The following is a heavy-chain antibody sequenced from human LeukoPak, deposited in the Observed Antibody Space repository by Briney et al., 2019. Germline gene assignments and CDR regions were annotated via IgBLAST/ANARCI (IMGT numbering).Heavy chain of an antibody. CDR2: ISSGSSLI. Sequence: GGSLRLSCEVSGFTFRSYSMNWVRQAPGKGLEWISYISSGSSLIYYADSVKGRFTISRDNAKNSLYLQMNSLRAEDTAFYHCVRDRSYGAFDYWGQGTLVTVSS. D-gene: IGHD5-18*01. J-gene: IGHJ4*02. V-gene: IGHV3-48*04. CDR1: GFTFRSYS. CDR3: VRDRSYGAFDY.